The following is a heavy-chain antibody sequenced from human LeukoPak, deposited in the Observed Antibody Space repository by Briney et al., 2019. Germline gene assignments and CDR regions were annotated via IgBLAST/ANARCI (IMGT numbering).Heavy chain of an antibody. V-gene: IGHV4-61*02. CDR1: GGSISSGSYY. Sequence: SQTLSLTCTVSGGSISSGSYYWSWIRQPAGKGLEWIGRIYTSGSTNYNPSLKSRVTISVDTSKNQFSLKLSSVTAADTAVYYCARIRKVEMATIIDYWGQGTLVTVSS. D-gene: IGHD5-24*01. J-gene: IGHJ4*02. CDR3: ARIRKVEMATIIDY. CDR2: IYTSGST.